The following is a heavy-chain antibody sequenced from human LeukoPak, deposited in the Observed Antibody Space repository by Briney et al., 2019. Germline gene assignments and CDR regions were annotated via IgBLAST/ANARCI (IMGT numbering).Heavy chain of an antibody. J-gene: IGHJ4*02. CDR3: AKESRPRFSSSWFPPFYFDS. CDR1: AFTFSSYA. CDR2: ISGTGGNT. D-gene: IGHD6-13*01. Sequence: PGGSLRLSCAASAFTFSSYAMSWVRQAPGKGLEWVSAISGTGGNTYYADSVKGRFTISRDNSKNTLYLQMNRLRVEDTAVYYCAKESRPRFSSSWFPPFYFDSWGQGILVTVSS. V-gene: IGHV3-23*01.